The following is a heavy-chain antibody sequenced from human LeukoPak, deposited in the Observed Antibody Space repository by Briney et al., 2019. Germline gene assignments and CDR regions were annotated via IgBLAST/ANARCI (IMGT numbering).Heavy chain of an antibody. V-gene: IGHV4-39*07. D-gene: IGHD2-15*01. J-gene: IGHJ4*02. CDR2: IYYSGIT. CDR3: ATPYCSGGSCSLGTFDY. Sequence: SETLSLTCTVSGASISGSSHYFWGWIRQTPGKGLEWIGSIYYSGITYYTPSLKSRLTISVDTSRNQFSLKLSSVTTADTAVYYCATPYCSGGSCSLGTFDYWGQGTLVTVSS. CDR1: GASISGSSHYF.